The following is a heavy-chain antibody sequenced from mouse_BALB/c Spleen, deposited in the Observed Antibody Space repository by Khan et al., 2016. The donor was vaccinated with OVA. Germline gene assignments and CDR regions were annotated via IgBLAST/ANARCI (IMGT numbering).Heavy chain of an antibody. D-gene: IGHD4-1*01. J-gene: IGHJ3*01. CDR1: GYTFTDYV. CDR3: ARAGWDVFAY. CDR2: IYPGSGST. V-gene: IGHV1-77*01. Sequence: QVQLQQSGPELVKPGASVKMSCKASGYTFTDYVMNWVKQRNGQGLEWIGQIYPGSGSTFYNEKFKGKATLTADRSSSTAYMQLSNLTSEDSAVYFCARAGWDVFAYWARGTLVTVSA.